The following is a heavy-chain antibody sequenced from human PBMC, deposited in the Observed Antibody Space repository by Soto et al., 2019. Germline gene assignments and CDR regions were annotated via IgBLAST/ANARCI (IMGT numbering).Heavy chain of an antibody. V-gene: IGHV1-69*06. CDR3: ARVRVIRGVIPSHFGL. D-gene: IGHD3-10*01. J-gene: IGHJ4*02. CDR2: IIPLYGTV. CDR1: GGTFNSYG. Sequence: QDHLAQSGAEVKKPGSSVTVSCKASGGTFNSYGISWVRQAPGQGLDWMGVIIPLYGTVNYAQKFQGRVSITAYKSTSTAYMDLSILRSDDTAVYYCARVRVIRGVIPSHFGLWGQGTLVTVSS.